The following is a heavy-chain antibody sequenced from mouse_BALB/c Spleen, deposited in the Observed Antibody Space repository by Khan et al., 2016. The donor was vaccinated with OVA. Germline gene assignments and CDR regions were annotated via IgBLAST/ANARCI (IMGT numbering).Heavy chain of an antibody. CDR3: ASDRYDDFDY. CDR2: IYPGDGDT. J-gene: IGHJ2*01. D-gene: IGHD2-14*01. CDR1: GYTFTTYW. V-gene: IGHV1-87*01. Sequence: VQLQESGAELARPGASVKLSCKASGYTFTTYWMQWVKQRPGPGLEWIGTIYPGDGDTRYTQNFKDKATLTADKSSSTAYMQLSSLASEDSAVYYCASDRYDDFDYWGQGTTLTVSS.